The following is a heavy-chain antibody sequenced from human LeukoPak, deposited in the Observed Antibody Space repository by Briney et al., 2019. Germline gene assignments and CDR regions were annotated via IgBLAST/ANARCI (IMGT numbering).Heavy chain of an antibody. V-gene: IGHV4-38-2*02. Sequence: SETLSLTCTVSGYSISSGYYWGWIRQPPGKGLEWIGSIYHSGSTYYNPSLKSRVTISVDTSKNQFSLKLSSVTAADTAVYYCARGGRGPPGYYYYMDVWGKGTTVTISS. CDR3: ARGGRGPPGYYYYMDV. J-gene: IGHJ6*03. D-gene: IGHD3-16*01. CDR1: GYSISSGYY. CDR2: IYHSGST.